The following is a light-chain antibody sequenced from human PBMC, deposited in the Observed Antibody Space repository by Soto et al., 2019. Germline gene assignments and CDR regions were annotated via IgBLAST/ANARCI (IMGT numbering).Light chain of an antibody. CDR3: RRLYHRAPA. J-gene: IGKJ1*01. CDR1: QYVSSF. CDR2: DAS. V-gene: IGKV3-11*01. Sequence: EIVLTQSPATLSLSPGERATLSCRASQYVSSFLAWYQQKAGQAPRLLIYDASHRATGIPARFSGSGSGTDFTLTINSREPEHFSLYSRRRLYHRAPAFGQDTKVEI.